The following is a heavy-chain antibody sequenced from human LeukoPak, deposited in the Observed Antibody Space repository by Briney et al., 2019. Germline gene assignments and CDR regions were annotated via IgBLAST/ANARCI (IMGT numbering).Heavy chain of an antibody. V-gene: IGHV5-51*01. D-gene: IGHD3-10*01. CDR1: GYSFTSYW. CDR3: ARRGRYYGSGSYGY. Sequence: GESLKISCKGSGYSFTSYWIGWVRQMPGKGLXXXXXIYPGDSDTRYSPSFQGQVTISADKSISTAYLQWSSLKASDTAMYYCARRGRYYGSGSYGYWGQGTLVTVSS. CDR2: IYPGDSDT. J-gene: IGHJ4*02.